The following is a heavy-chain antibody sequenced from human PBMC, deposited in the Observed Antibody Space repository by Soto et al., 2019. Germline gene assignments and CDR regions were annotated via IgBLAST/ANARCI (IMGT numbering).Heavy chain of an antibody. Sequence: GGSLRLSCAASGFTFSSYWMSWVRQAPGKGLEWVANIKQDGSEKYYVDSVKGRFTISRDNAKNSLYLQMNSLRAEDTAVYYCARVSSYERGYYYYGMDVWGQGTTVTVSS. CDR2: IKQDGSEK. J-gene: IGHJ6*02. D-gene: IGHD5-12*01. CDR3: ARVSSYERGYYYYGMDV. CDR1: GFTFSSYW. V-gene: IGHV3-7*01.